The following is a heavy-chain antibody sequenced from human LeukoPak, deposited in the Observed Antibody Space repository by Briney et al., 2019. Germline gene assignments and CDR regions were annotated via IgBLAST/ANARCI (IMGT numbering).Heavy chain of an antibody. D-gene: IGHD6-19*01. CDR2: INHSGST. CDR3: ARESTTVAGTFDY. J-gene: IGHJ4*02. Sequence: PSETLSLNCTVSGGSISSYYWSWIRQPPGKGLEWIGEINHSGSTNYNPSLKSRVTISVDTSKNQFSLKLSSVTAADTAMYYCARESTTVAGTFDYWGQGTLVTVSS. CDR1: GGSISSYY. V-gene: IGHV4-34*01.